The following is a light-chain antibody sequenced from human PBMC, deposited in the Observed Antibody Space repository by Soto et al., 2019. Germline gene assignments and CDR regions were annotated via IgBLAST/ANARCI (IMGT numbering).Light chain of an antibody. CDR1: QPVITS. Sequence: DIQLTQSPSALSASIGDRVTITCRASQPVITSLAWYQHKPGEAPKLLIYDASILQTGVPSRFSGYASGTEFTLAVTSMQPDDFATYYCQQYSDYSAHGLTFGGGTKVAIK. V-gene: IGKV1-5*01. CDR2: DAS. CDR3: QQYSDYSAHGLT. J-gene: IGKJ4*01.